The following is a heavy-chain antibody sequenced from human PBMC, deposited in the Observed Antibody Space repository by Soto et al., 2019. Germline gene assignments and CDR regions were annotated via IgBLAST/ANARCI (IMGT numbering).Heavy chain of an antibody. CDR3: ARGDLLWFGELDYYYYGMDV. CDR1: GFTFSSYW. Sequence: GGSLRLSCAASGFTFSSYWMSWVRQAPGKGLEWVANIKQDGSEKYYVDSVKGRFTISRDNAKNSLYLQMNSLRAEDTAVYYCARGDLLWFGELDYYYYGMDVWGQGTTVTVSS. CDR2: IKQDGSEK. J-gene: IGHJ6*02. D-gene: IGHD3-10*01. V-gene: IGHV3-7*01.